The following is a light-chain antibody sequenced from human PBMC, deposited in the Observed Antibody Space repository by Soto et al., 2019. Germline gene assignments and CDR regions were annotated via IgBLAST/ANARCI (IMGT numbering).Light chain of an antibody. V-gene: IGKV1-39*01. CDR2: AAS. CDR1: QSISNY. CDR3: QQSFSPLWT. J-gene: IGKJ1*01. Sequence: DIQMTQSPSSLSASVGDRVTITCRASQSISNYLNWYQQKPGKAPKLLIYAASSMQSGVPSRFSGSGSETDFTINISSLQPEDSATYYCQQSFSPLWTFGQGTKVEV.